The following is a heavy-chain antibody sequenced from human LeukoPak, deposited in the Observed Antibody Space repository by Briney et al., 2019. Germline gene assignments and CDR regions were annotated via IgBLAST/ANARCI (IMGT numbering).Heavy chain of an antibody. CDR3: ARDRGDWDYYFDY. V-gene: IGHV3-30*04. Sequence: GGSLRLSCAASGFTYSSYAMHWVRQAPGKGLVWVAVISYDGSNKYYADSVKGRFTISRDNSKNSLYLQMNSLRAEDTAVYYCARDRGDWDYYFDYWGQGTLVTVSS. D-gene: IGHD2-21*02. J-gene: IGHJ4*02. CDR1: GFTYSSYA. CDR2: ISYDGSNK.